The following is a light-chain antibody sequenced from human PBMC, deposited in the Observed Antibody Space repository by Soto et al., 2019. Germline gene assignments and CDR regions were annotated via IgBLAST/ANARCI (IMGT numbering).Light chain of an antibody. CDR3: QQLKTYPRT. J-gene: IGKJ1*01. V-gene: IGKV1-9*01. Sequence: DIQLTQSPSFLSASVGDRVTITCRASLGISSNLAWYQQKPGRAPELLIYAASTLQSGVPSRFSGSGSGTEFTLTITSLQAEDCATCCCQQLKTYPRTFGQGTRVEIK. CDR2: AAS. CDR1: LGISSN.